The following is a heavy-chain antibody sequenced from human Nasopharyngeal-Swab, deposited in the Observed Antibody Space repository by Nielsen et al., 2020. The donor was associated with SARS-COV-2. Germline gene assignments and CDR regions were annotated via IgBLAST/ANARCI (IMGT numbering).Heavy chain of an antibody. D-gene: IGHD3-9*01. CDR2: INQDGSEK. CDR3: AKGADVLRFFDWSPRDY. Sequence: WVRQPPGEGLGWVANINQDGSEKYYVGSVKGRFTISRDNAKNSLYLQMGSLRDEDTAVYHCAKGADVLRFFDWSPRDYWGQGTLVTVSS. V-gene: IGHV3-7*01. J-gene: IGHJ4*02.